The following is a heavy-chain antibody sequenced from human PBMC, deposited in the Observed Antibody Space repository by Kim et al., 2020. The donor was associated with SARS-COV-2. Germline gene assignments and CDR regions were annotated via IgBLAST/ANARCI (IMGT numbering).Heavy chain of an antibody. CDR1: GGSISSSSYY. V-gene: IGHV4-39*01. CDR3: ARQGGGYGSGSYYIDY. CDR2: IYYSGST. J-gene: IGHJ4*01. D-gene: IGHD3-10*01. Sequence: SETLSLTCTVSGGSISSSSYYWGWIRQPPGKGLEWIGSIYYSGSTYYNPSLKSRVTISVDTSKNQFSLKLSSVTAADTAVYYCARQGGGYGSGSYYIDY.